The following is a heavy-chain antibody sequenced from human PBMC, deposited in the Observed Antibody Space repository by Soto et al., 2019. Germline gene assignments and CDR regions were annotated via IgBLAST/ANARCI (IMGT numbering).Heavy chain of an antibody. V-gene: IGHV1-46*01. D-gene: IGHD2-21*02. CDR2: INPSGGST. CDR3: ARASCGGDCYSSDFDY. Sequence: GASVKVSCKASGYTFTSYYMHWVRQAPGQGLEWMGIINPSGGSTSYAQKFQGRVTMTRDTSTSTVYMELSSLRSEDTAVYYCARASCGGDCYSSDFDYWGQGTLVTVS. J-gene: IGHJ4*02. CDR1: GYTFTSYY.